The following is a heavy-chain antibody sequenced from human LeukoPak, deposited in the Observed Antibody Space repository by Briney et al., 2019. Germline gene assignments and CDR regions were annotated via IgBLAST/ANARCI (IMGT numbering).Heavy chain of an antibody. V-gene: IGHV3-30-3*01. CDR1: GFTFSSYA. CDR2: ISYDGSNK. J-gene: IGHJ2*01. D-gene: IGHD3-10*01. CDR3: ARAARDPIGIYWYFDL. Sequence: PGGSLRLSCAASGFTFSSYAMHWVRQAPGKGLEWVAVISYDGSNKYYADSVKGRFTISRDNSKNTLYPQMNSLRAEDTAVYYCARAARDPIGIYWYFDLWGRGTLVTVSS.